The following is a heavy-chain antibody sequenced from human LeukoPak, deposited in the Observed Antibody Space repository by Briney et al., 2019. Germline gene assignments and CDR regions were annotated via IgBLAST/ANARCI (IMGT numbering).Heavy chain of an antibody. V-gene: IGHV4-34*01. D-gene: IGHD5-18*01. Sequence: SETLSLTCAVYGGSFSGYYWSWIRQPPGKGLEWIGEINHSGSTNYNPSLKSRVTMSVETSRNQFSLKLSSVTAADTAVYYCARGSSWIQLWLRDNWFDPWGQGTLVTVSS. CDR2: INHSGST. CDR3: ARGSSWIQLWLRDNWFDP. J-gene: IGHJ5*02. CDR1: GGSFSGYY.